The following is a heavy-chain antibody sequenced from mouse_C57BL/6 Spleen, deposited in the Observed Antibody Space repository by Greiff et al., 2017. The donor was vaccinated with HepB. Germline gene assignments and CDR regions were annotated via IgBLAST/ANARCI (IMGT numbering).Heavy chain of an antibody. CDR2: IYPGDGDT. V-gene: IGHV1-82*01. CDR1: GYAFSSSW. CDR3: ARGTTVVATNFDY. D-gene: IGHD1-1*01. J-gene: IGHJ2*01. Sequence: VQLVESGPELVKPGASVKISCKASGYAFSSSWMNWVKQRPGKGLEWIGRIYPGDGDTNYNGKFKGKATLTADKSSSTAYMQLSSLTSEDSAVYFCARGTTVVATNFDYRGQGTTLTVSS.